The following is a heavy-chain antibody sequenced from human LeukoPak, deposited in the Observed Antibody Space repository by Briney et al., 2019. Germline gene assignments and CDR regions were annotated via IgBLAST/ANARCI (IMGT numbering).Heavy chain of an antibody. D-gene: IGHD3-10*01. V-gene: IGHV4-59*01. Sequence: SETLSLTCTVSGGSISNNYWSWIRQPPGRGLEWIGYIYYNGNTDYNPSLKSRVTISLDTSKNQFSLKLTSVTAADTAVYYCASSSYYYGSGSYSFDYWGQGTLVTVSS. CDR1: GGSISNNY. J-gene: IGHJ4*02. CDR3: ASSSYYYGSGSYSFDY. CDR2: IYYNGNT.